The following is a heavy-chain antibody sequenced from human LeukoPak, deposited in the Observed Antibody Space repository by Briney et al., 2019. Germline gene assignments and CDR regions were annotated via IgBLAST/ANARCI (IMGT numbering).Heavy chain of an antibody. J-gene: IGHJ4*02. CDR2: IFGSGNT. CDR1: GGSIRGDY. Sequence: SETLSLTCSVPGGSIRGDYWSWIRQPAGKGLEWIGRIFGSGNTNYNPSLKSRLTMSVDTSRNQFSLKLSSVTAADTAVYYCVRTYYDFWTGNDDWGQGTLVTVSS. V-gene: IGHV4-4*07. CDR3: VRTYYDFWTGNDD. D-gene: IGHD3/OR15-3a*01.